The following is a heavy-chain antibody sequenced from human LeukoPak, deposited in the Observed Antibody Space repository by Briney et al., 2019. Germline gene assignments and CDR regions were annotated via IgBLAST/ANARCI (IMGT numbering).Heavy chain of an antibody. CDR3: TINSGSHP. CDR2: ISWNSGSI. J-gene: IGHJ5*02. D-gene: IGHD1-26*01. Sequence: PGRSLRLSCAASGFTFDDYAMHWVRQAPGKGLEWVSGISWNSGSIGYADSVKGRFTISRDNAKNSLYLQMNSLRAEDTAVYYCTINSGSHPWGQGTLVTVSS. CDR1: GFTFDDYA. V-gene: IGHV3-9*01.